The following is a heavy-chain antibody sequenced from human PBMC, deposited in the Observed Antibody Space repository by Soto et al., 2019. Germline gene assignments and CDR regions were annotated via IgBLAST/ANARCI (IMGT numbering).Heavy chain of an antibody. D-gene: IGHD2-21*02. CDR1: GYTFTSYG. V-gene: IGHV1-18*01. Sequence: ASVKVSCKASGYTFTSYGISWVRQAPGQRLEWMGWINTYNGNTKYAQNLQGRVTITADESTSTAYMELSSLRSEDTAVYYCARDHIVVVTAIHDYYYGMDVWGQGTTVTVSS. CDR3: ARDHIVVVTAIHDYYYGMDV. J-gene: IGHJ6*02. CDR2: INTYNGNT.